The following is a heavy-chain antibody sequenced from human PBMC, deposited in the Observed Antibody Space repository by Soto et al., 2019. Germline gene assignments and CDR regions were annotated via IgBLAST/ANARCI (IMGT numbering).Heavy chain of an antibody. D-gene: IGHD4-17*01. CDR2: ISAYNGNT. J-gene: IGHJ5*02. CDR1: GYTFTSYG. V-gene: IGHV1-18*01. CDR3: AREITPTTVTMNWFDP. Sequence: QVQLVQSGAEVKKPGASLKVSCKASGYTFTSYGISWVRQAPGQGLEWMGWISAYNGNTNYAQKLQGRVTMTTDTSPSTAYMELRSLRSDDTAVYYCAREITPTTVTMNWFDPWGQGTLVTVSS.